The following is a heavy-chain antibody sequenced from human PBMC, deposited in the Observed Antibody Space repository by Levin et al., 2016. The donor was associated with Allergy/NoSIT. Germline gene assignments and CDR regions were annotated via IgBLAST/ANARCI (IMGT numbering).Heavy chain of an antibody. CDR1: GGSISSSSYY. CDR2: IYYSGST. CDR3: ARHEEAIAAAGHFDY. Sequence: SETLSLTCTVSGGSISSSSYYWGWIRQPPGKGLEWIGSIYYSGSTYYNPSLKSRVTISVDTSKNQFSLKLSSVTAADTAVYYCARHEEAIAAAGHFDYWGQGTLVTVSS. J-gene: IGHJ4*02. V-gene: IGHV4-39*01. D-gene: IGHD6-13*01.